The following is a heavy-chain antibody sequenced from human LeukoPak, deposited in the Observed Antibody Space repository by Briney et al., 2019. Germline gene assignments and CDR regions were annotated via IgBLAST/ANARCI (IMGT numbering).Heavy chain of an antibody. J-gene: IGHJ5*02. CDR3: ARHPPRCSGGSCYSNWFDP. CDR2: IYYSGST. V-gene: IGHV4-59*08. CDR1: GGSISSYY. D-gene: IGHD2-15*01. Sequence: SETLSLTCTVSGGSISSYYWSWIRQPPGKGLEWIGYIYYSGSTNYNPSLKSRVTISVDTSKNQFSLKLSSVTAADTAVYYCARHPPRCSGGSCYSNWFDPWGQGTLVTVSS.